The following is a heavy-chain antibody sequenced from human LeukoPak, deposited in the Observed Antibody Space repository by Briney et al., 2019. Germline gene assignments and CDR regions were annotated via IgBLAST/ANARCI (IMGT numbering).Heavy chain of an antibody. J-gene: IGHJ4*02. V-gene: IGHV4-39*07. D-gene: IGHD3-10*01. CDR1: GGSISSSSYY. CDR2: IYYSGST. Sequence: QPSETLSLTCTVSGGSISSSSYYWGWIRQPPGKGLEWIGSIYYSGSTYYNPSLKSRVTISVDTSKNQFSLKLSSVTAADTAVYYCARDPFITMVRGVTLDYWGQGTLVTVSS. CDR3: ARDPFITMVRGVTLDY.